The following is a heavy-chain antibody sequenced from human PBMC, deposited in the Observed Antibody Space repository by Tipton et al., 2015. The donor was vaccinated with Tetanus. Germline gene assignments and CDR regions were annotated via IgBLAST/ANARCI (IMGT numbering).Heavy chain of an antibody. CDR2: INHSGST. V-gene: IGHV4-34*01. CDR3: ARAGRYCSGGSCYSKGHYYYGMDV. J-gene: IGHJ6*02. D-gene: IGHD2-15*01. Sequence: TLSLTCAVYGGSFSGYYWSWIRQPPGKGLEWIGEINHSGSTNYNPSLKSRVTISVDTSKNQFSLKLSSVTAADTAVYYCARAGRYCSGGSCYSKGHYYYGMDVWGQGTTVTVSS. CDR1: GGSFSGYY.